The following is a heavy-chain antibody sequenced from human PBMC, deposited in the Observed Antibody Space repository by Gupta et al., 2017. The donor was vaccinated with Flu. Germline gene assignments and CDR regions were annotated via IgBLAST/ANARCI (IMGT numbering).Heavy chain of an antibody. CDR3: AKDRSGNPAIDY. Sequence: EVQLLESGGGVVQPGASLRLSCVVSGLTFSSYAMTWVRQAPGKGLEWLSTVGAGGDRTYYADSVMGRFTISRDNSKNTIYLQMNSLTGDDTAVYYCAKDRSGNPAIDYWGQGALVTVSA. J-gene: IGHJ4*02. D-gene: IGHD6-13*01. V-gene: IGHV3-23*01. CDR2: VGAGGDRT. CDR1: GLTFSSYA.